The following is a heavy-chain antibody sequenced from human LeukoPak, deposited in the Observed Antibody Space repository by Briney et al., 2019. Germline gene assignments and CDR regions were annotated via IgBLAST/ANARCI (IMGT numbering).Heavy chain of an antibody. V-gene: IGHV1-2*06. J-gene: IGHJ5*02. D-gene: IGHD3-22*01. CDR3: ARAQCYYDSSSYNWFDP. CDR2: INPNSGGT. Sequence: ASVKVSCKASVNTFTGYYMHWVRQAPGQGLEWMGRINPNSGGTNYAQKFQGRVTMTRDTSISTAYMELGRLRSDDTAVYYCARAQCYYDSSSYNWFDPWGQGTLVTVSS. CDR1: VNTFTGYY.